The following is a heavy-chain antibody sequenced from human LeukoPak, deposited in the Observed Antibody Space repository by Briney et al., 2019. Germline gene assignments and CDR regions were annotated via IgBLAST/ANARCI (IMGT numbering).Heavy chain of an antibody. CDR2: IYTNGGA. CDR1: GGSVTSGNYY. Sequence: SQTLSLTCTVSGGSVTSGNYYWNWIRQPAGKGLEWIGRIYTNGGASYNPSLKSRVTISIDASKNQFSLKLSSVAAADTAVYYCAREHPGYWGQGILVTVSS. V-gene: IGHV4-61*02. J-gene: IGHJ4*02. CDR3: AREHPGY.